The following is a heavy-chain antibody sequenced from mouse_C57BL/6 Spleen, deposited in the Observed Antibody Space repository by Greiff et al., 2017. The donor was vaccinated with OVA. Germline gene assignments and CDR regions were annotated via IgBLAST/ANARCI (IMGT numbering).Heavy chain of an antibody. CDR1: GYTFTSYW. D-gene: IGHD2-3*01. CDR3: ARGVYDGYHFDY. Sequence: QVHVKQPGAELVKPGASVKLSCKASGYTFTSYWMHWVKQRPGQGLEWIGMIHPNSGSTNYNEKFKSKATLTVDKSSSTAYMQLSSLTSEDSAVXYCARGVYDGYHFDYWGQGTTLTVSS. V-gene: IGHV1-64*01. J-gene: IGHJ2*01. CDR2: IHPNSGST.